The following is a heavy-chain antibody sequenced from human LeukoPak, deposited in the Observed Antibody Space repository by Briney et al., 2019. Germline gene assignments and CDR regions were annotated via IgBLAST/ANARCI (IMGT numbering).Heavy chain of an antibody. Sequence: GGSLRLSCAASGFTFSDYYMSWIRQAPGKGLEWVSYISTRSGYKNYVDSVKGRFTISRDNAKNSVSLQMNSLRAEDTAVYYCAREARDYYDSSGYYFDYWGQGILVTVSS. CDR2: ISTRSGYK. D-gene: IGHD3-22*01. CDR1: GFTFSDYY. J-gene: IGHJ4*02. CDR3: AREARDYYDSSGYYFDY. V-gene: IGHV3-11*05.